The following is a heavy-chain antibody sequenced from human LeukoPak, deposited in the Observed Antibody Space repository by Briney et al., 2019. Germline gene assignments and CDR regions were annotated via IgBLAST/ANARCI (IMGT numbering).Heavy chain of an antibody. J-gene: IGHJ4*02. V-gene: IGHV3-23*01. D-gene: IGHD3-22*01. CDR3: ANTYYYDNWAFDY. CDR2: ISGSGGST. Sequence: GGSLRLSCAASGFTFSSYGMSWVRQAPGKGVEWVSAISGSGGSTYYADSVKGRFTISRDNSKNTLYLQMNSLRAEDTAVYYCANTYYYDNWAFDYWGQGTLVTVSS. CDR1: GFTFSSYG.